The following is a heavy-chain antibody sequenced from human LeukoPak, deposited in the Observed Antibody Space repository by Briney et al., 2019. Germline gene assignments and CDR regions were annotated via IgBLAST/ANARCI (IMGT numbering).Heavy chain of an antibody. CDR3: ARDRGNSDPGDWFDS. Sequence: GGSLRLSCAASGFTFSDYYMSWIRQAPGKGLECVSYISGSGSTVYYAASVRGRFTISRDNAKNSLFLQMNSLRAEDTAVYYCARDRGNSDPGDWFDSWGQGTLVTVSS. CDR2: ISGSGSTV. CDR1: GFTFSDYY. V-gene: IGHV3-11*01. J-gene: IGHJ5*01. D-gene: IGHD4-23*01.